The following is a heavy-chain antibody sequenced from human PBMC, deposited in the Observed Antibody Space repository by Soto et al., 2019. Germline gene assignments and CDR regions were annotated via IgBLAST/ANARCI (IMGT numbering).Heavy chain of an antibody. V-gene: IGHV1-8*02. CDR1: GYKFADYN. CDR3: ARGSAFQRTGNSDF. Sequence: QVQLVQSGAEVKRPGASVKVSCTTSGYKFADYNMNWVRQATGRGLEWLGYMNSFSGGSDFAPKFQDRLTLTKNTSISTAHLELTNLRDDDTAVYYCARGSAFQRTGNSDFWGQGTPVTVSS. D-gene: IGHD6-19*01. CDR2: MNSFSGGS. J-gene: IGHJ4*02.